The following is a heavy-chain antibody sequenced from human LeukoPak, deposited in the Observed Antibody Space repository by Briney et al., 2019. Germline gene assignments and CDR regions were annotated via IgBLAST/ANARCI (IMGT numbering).Heavy chain of an antibody. CDR2: IYYSGST. CDR3: ARERSYYDNWFDP. CDR1: SGSIIGYY. J-gene: IGHJ5*02. D-gene: IGHD3-10*01. V-gene: IGHV4-59*01. Sequence: SETLSLTCTVSSGSIIGYYWAWIRQPPGKGLEWIGYIYYSGSTNYNPSLKSRVTISVDTSKNQFSLKLSSVTAADTAVYYCARERSYYDNWFDPWGQGTLVTVSS.